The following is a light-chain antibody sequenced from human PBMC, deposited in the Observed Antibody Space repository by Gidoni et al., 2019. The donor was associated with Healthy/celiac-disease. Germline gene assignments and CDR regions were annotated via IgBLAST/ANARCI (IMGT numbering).Light chain of an antibody. V-gene: IGKV4-1*01. J-gene: IGKJ1*01. Sequence: DIVMTQSPDSLAVSLGERATIHCKSSQSVLYSSNNKNYLAWYQQKPGQPPKLLIYWASTQESGVPDRFSGSGSGTDFTLTISSLQAEDVAVYYCQQYYSTPPWTFXXXTKVEIK. CDR1: QSVLYSSNNKNY. CDR3: QQYYSTPPWT. CDR2: WAS.